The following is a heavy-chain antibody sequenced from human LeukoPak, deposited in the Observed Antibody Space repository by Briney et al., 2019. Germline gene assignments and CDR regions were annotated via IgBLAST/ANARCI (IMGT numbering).Heavy chain of an antibody. D-gene: IGHD3-3*01. J-gene: IGHJ6*03. CDR2: MNPNSGNT. V-gene: IGHV1-8*01. CDR1: GYTFTSYD. CDR3: ARGFSGLGYYYYYMDV. Sequence: ASVKVSCKASGYTFTSYDINWVRQATGQGLEWMGWMNPNSGNTGYAQKFQGRVTMTRNTSISTAYMELSSLRSEDTAVYYCARGFSGLGYYYYYMDVWGKGTTVTVSS.